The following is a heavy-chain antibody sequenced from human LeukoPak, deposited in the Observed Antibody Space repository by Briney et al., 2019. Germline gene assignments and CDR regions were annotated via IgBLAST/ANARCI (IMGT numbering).Heavy chain of an antibody. CDR1: GFTFSSYW. J-gene: IGHJ4*02. CDR2: INSDGSST. Sequence: GRSLRLSCAASGFTFSSYWMHWVRQAPGKGLVWVSRINSDGSSTSYADSVKGRFTISRDNAKNTLYLQMNSLRAEDTAVYYCARPYYYDSSGYALYWGQGTLVTVSS. CDR3: ARPYYYDSSGYALY. V-gene: IGHV3-74*01. D-gene: IGHD3-22*01.